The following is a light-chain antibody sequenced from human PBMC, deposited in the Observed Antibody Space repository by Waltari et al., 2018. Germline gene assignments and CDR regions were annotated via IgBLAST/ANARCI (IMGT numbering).Light chain of an antibody. CDR2: TAS. J-gene: IGKJ2*01. V-gene: IGKV1-39*01. CDR3: QQSYSTPPDT. Sequence: TQSPSSLSASVGDRVTITCRASQSISRYLNWYQQKPGKAPKLLIYTASTLQSGVPSRFSGSGSGTDFTLTITSMQPEDFATYYCQQSYSTPPDTFGQGTKVEIK. CDR1: QSISRY.